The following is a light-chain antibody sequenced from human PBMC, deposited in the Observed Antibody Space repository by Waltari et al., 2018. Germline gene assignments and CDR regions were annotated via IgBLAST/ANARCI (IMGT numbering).Light chain of an antibody. CDR3: QQYGSSPLT. V-gene: IGKV3-20*01. Sequence: IVLTQSPATLSLSPGERATLPCRASQSVSSSYLAWYQQKPGQAPRLLIYGASSRATGIPDRFSGSGSGTDFSLTISGLEPEDFAVYYCQQYGSSPLTFGQGTKLEIK. CDR2: GAS. CDR1: QSVSSSY. J-gene: IGKJ2*01.